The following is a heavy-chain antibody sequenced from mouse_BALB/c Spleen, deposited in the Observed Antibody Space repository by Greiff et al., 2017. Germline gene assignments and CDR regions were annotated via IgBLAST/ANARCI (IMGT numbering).Heavy chain of an antibody. CDR2: ISYDGSN. D-gene: IGHD1-1*01. V-gene: IGHV3-6*02. J-gene: IGHJ3*01. CDR3: AREGYYYGSSFAY. CDR1: GYSITSGYY. Sequence: EVQLMESGPGLVKPSQSLSLTCSVTGYSITSGYYWNWIRQFPGNKLEWMGYISYDGSNNYNPSLKNRISITRDTSKNQFFLKLNSVTTEDTATYYCAREGYYYGSSFAYWGQGTLVTVSA.